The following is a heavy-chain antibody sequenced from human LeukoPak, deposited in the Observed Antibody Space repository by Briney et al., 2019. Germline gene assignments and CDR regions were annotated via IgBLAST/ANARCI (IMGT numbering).Heavy chain of an antibody. Sequence: PGGSLRLSCAASGFTFSSYWMHWVRQAPGKGLVWVSRINSDGSSTSYADSVKGRFTISRDNAKNSLYLQMNSLRAEDTAVYYCAELGITMIGGVWGKGTTATISS. CDR2: INSDGSST. CDR1: GFTFSSYW. J-gene: IGHJ6*04. V-gene: IGHV3-74*01. CDR3: AELGITMIGGV. D-gene: IGHD3-10*02.